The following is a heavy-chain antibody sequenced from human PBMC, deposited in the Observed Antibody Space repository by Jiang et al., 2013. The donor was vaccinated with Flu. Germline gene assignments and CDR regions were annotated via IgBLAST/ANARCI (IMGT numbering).Heavy chain of an antibody. Sequence: TCTVSGGFISDGGYYWNWVRQHPGKGLEWIGYSYYSGTTNYNPSLKSRVTISVDTSKNQFSLKLNSVTAADTAVYYCARDGHDYGADGFDIWGQGTMVTVSS. CDR2: SYYSGTT. CDR1: GGFISDGGYY. D-gene: IGHD3-16*01. CDR3: ARDGHDYGADGFDI. J-gene: IGHJ3*02. V-gene: IGHV4-31*03.